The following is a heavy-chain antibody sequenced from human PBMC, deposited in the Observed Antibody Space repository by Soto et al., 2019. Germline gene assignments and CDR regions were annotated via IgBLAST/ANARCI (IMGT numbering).Heavy chain of an antibody. V-gene: IGHV1-46*01. Sequence: QVQLVQSGAEVKKPGASVKVSCKASGYTFTSYYMHWVRQAPGQGLEWMGIINPSGGSTSNAQKVQGRVTMTRDRSTSTVYMELSSLRSEDTAVYYCAREGRYCSGGSCLPYYYYGMDVWGQGTTVTVSS. CDR1: GYTFTSYY. D-gene: IGHD2-15*01. CDR2: INPSGGST. J-gene: IGHJ6*02. CDR3: AREGRYCSGGSCLPYYYYGMDV.